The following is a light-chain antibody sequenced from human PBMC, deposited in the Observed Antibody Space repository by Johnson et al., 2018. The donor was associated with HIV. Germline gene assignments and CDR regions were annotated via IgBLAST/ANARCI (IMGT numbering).Light chain of an antibody. Sequence: VLTQPPSVSAAPGQKVTISCSGSSSNIGNNYVSWYQQLPGTAPKLLIYDNNNRPSGIPDRFSGSKSGTSATLGITGLQTGDEADYYCGTWDSSLNAGVFGTGAQCTVL. CDR1: SSNIGNNY. CDR2: DNN. CDR3: GTWDSSLNAGV. V-gene: IGLV1-51*01. J-gene: IGLJ1*01.